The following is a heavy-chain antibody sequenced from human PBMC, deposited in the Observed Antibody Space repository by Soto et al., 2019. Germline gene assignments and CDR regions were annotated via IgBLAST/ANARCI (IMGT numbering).Heavy chain of an antibody. CDR2: IYYSGST. CDR1: GGSISSGDYY. CDR3: ARDXSNYYDSSGYYIDAFDI. D-gene: IGHD3-22*01. Sequence: SETLSLTCSVSGGSISSGDYYWSWIRQPPGKGLEWIGYIYYSGSTYYNPSLKSRVTISVDTSKNQFSLKLSSVTAADTAVYYCARDXSNYYDSSGYYIDAFDIWGQGTMVTVSS. J-gene: IGHJ3*02. V-gene: IGHV4-30-4*01.